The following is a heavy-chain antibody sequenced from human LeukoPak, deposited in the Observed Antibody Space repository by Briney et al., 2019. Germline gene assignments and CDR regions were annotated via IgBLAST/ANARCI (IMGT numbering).Heavy chain of an antibody. J-gene: IGHJ5*02. CDR1: GYTFNNYG. D-gene: IGHD3-9*01. CDR3: AKDWHILTGRNCFDP. Sequence: ASARVSCKASGYTFNNYGISWVRQAPGRGLEWMGWVTSYNGDTNYAQKFQGRVTMSTDTSTSTAYMELRSLRFDDTAIYYCAKDWHILTGRNCFDPWGQGTLVTVSS. V-gene: IGHV1-18*01. CDR2: VTSYNGDT.